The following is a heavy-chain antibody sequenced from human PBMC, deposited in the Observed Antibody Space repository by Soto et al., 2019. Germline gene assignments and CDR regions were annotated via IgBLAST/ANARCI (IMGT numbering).Heavy chain of an antibody. Sequence: EVQLVESGGGLVKPGGSLRLSCAASGFTFSNAWMSWVPQAPGKGLEWVGRIKSKTDGGTTDYAAPVKGRFTISRDDSKNTLYLQMNSLKTEDTAVYYCTTVAGGGTVTPGYDYMDVWGKGTTVTVSS. CDR1: GFTFSNAW. D-gene: IGHD4-17*01. J-gene: IGHJ6*03. V-gene: IGHV3-15*01. CDR2: IKSKTDGGTT. CDR3: TTVAGGGTVTPGYDYMDV.